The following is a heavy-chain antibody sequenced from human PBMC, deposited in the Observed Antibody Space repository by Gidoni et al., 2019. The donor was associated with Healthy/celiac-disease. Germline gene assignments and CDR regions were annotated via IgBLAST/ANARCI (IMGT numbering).Heavy chain of an antibody. J-gene: IGHJ4*02. CDR2: IYSGGRP. Sequence: EVQLVESGGGLVQPGGSLRRSCAASGVTGSSNYMSWVRKATGKGLELFSVIYSGGRPYYADSVTGRFTISRDNSKNTLYLQMNSLRAEDTAVYYCARVPGLGCSSGYVDYWGQGTLVTVSS. V-gene: IGHV3-66*02. CDR1: GVTGSSNY. D-gene: IGHD3-22*01. CDR3: ARVPGLGCSSGYVDY.